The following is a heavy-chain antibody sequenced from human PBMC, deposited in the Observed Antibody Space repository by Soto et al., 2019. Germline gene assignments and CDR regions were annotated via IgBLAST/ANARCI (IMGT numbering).Heavy chain of an antibody. CDR3: AKGNILTGYFDY. J-gene: IGHJ4*02. Sequence: GGSLRLSCAASGFTFSSYDMHWVRQAPGKGLEWVSAISGSGGSTYYADSVKGRFTISRDNSKNTLYLQMNSLRAEDTAVYYCAKGNILTGYFDYWGQGTLVTVSS. CDR1: GFTFSSYD. CDR2: ISGSGGST. D-gene: IGHD3-9*01. V-gene: IGHV3-23*01.